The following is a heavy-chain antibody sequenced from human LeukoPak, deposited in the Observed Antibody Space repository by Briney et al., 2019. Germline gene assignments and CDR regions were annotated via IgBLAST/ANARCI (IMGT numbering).Heavy chain of an antibody. J-gene: IGHJ4*02. Sequence: SETLSLTCTVSGGSISSFYWSWIRRPPGGGLEWIAYIHYSGHTNSNPSLKSRVTISLDTSKNQVALNLYSVTAADTAVYYCARHGVDYGNYLAYFDSWGQGTLLTVSS. CDR3: ARHGVDYGNYLAYFDS. CDR1: GGSISSFY. CDR2: IHYSGHT. D-gene: IGHD4-11*01. V-gene: IGHV4-59*08.